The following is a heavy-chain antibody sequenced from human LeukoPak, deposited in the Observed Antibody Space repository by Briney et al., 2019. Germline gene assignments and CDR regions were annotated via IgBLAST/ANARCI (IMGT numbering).Heavy chain of an antibody. V-gene: IGHV3-74*01. CDR2: INSDGSST. CDR1: GFTFSSYW. CDR3: ARSTIFGVVIPHYGMDV. J-gene: IGHJ6*02. D-gene: IGHD3-3*01. Sequence: GGSLRLSCAASGFTFSSYWMHWVRQAPGKGLVWVSRINSDGSSTNYADSVKGRFTISRDNAKNTLYLQMNSLRAEDTAVYYCARSTIFGVVIPHYGMDVWGQGTTVTVSS.